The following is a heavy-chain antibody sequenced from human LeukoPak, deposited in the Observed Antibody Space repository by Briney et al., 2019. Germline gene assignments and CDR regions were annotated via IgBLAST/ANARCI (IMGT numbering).Heavy chain of an antibody. J-gene: IGHJ4*02. V-gene: IGHV1-8*01. CDR1: GYTFTSYD. D-gene: IGHD3-10*01. Sequence: ASVKVSCKASGYTFTSYDINWVRQATGQGLEWMGWMNPNCGNTGYAQKFQGRVTMTRNTSISTAYMELSSLRSEDTAVYYCARSVWFGELPDYWGQGTLVTVSS. CDR2: MNPNCGNT. CDR3: ARSVWFGELPDY.